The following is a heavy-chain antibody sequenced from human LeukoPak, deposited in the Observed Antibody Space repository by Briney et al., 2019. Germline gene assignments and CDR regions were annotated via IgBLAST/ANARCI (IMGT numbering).Heavy chain of an antibody. D-gene: IGHD1-26*01. Sequence: SETLSLTCTVSGGSISSSSYYWGWIRQPPGKGLEWTGSFYYSGSTYYNPSLKSRVTISVDTSKNQFSLKLTSVTAADTAVYYCARGLGATTALASDYWGQGTLVTVSS. CDR3: ARGLGATTALASDY. CDR2: FYYSGST. V-gene: IGHV4-39*01. J-gene: IGHJ4*02. CDR1: GGSISSSSYY.